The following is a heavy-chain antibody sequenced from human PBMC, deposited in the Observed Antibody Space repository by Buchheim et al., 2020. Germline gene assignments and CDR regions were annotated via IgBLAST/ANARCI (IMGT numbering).Heavy chain of an antibody. Sequence: EVQLVESGGGLVQPGGSLRLSCAASGFTFSSYSMNWVRQAPGKGLEWVSYISSRSSTIYYSDSGKGRFTISRDNAKNSLYLQMNSLRAEDTAVYYCAKGADYYYYMDVWGKGTT. D-gene: IGHD1-26*01. CDR3: AKGADYYYYMDV. CDR2: ISSRSSTI. V-gene: IGHV3-48*01. J-gene: IGHJ6*03. CDR1: GFTFSSYS.